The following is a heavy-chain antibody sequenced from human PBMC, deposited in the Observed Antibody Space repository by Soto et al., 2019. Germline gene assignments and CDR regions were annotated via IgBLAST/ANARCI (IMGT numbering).Heavy chain of an antibody. J-gene: IGHJ4*02. Sequence: EVQLLESGGGLVQPGGSLRLSCAASGFTFSSYAMSWVRQAPGKGLEWVSAISGSGGSTYYADSVKGRFTISRDNSKNTLYLQMNSLRAEDTAVYYCAKALLAHPSDYYYDSSAADYWGQGTLVTVSS. D-gene: IGHD3-22*01. CDR1: GFTFSSYA. CDR2: ISGSGGST. V-gene: IGHV3-23*01. CDR3: AKALLAHPSDYYYDSSAADY.